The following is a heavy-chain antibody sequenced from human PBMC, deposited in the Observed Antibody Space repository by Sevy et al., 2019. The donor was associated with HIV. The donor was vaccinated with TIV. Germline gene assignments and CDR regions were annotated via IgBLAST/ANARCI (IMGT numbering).Heavy chain of an antibody. CDR1: GFPFSSYA. CDR2: ISGSGGSA. J-gene: IGHJ5*02. Sequence: GGSLRLSCAASGFPFSSYAMSWVRQAPGKGLEWVSTISGSGGSAYYADSVKGRFTISRDNSMNTLFLQMHSLRAEDTAVYYCAKGLRGTTTNNWFDPWGQGTLVTVSS. CDR3: AKGLRGTTTNNWFDP. D-gene: IGHD4-17*01. V-gene: IGHV3-23*01.